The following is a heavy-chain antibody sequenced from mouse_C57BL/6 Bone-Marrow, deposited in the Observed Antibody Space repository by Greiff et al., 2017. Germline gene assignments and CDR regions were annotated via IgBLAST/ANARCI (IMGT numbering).Heavy chain of an antibody. Sequence: EVQLQQSGPGLVKPSQSLSLTCSVTGYSITSGYYWNWIRQFPGNKLEWMGYISYDGSNNYNPSLKNRISITRDTSKNQFFLKLNSVTTEDTATYYCARSYYDYGLGYWGQGTTLTVSS. CDR2: ISYDGSN. V-gene: IGHV3-6*01. J-gene: IGHJ2*01. D-gene: IGHD2-4*01. CDR1: GYSITSGYY. CDR3: ARSYYDYGLGY.